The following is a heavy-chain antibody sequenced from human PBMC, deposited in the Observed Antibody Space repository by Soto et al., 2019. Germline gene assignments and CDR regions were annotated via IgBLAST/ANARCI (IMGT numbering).Heavy chain of an antibody. D-gene: IGHD5-18*01. CDR1: GGSVSSGSYY. J-gene: IGHJ4*02. V-gene: IGHV4-61*01. CDR2: IYYSGGI. Sequence: PSETLSLTCTVSGGSVSSGSYYWTWIRQPPGKALEWIGYIYYSGGINYNPSLKSRVTISVDTSKNQFSLKLISVTAADTAVYYCARGGGITATFDFWGQGTLVTVSS. CDR3: ARGGGITATFDF.